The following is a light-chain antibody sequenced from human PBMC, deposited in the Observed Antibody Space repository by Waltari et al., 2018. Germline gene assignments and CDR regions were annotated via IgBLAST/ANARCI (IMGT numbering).Light chain of an antibody. CDR3: QSYDSSLSGFVV. V-gene: IGLV1-40*01. J-gene: IGLJ2*01. Sequence: QSVLTQPPSVSGAPGQRVTISCTGSSSNIGAGYDVHWYQQLPGTAPKPLSYGNSNRPSGVPDRFSGSKSGTSASLAITGLQAEDEADYYCQSYDSSLSGFVVFGGGTKLTVL. CDR1: SSNIGAGYD. CDR2: GNS.